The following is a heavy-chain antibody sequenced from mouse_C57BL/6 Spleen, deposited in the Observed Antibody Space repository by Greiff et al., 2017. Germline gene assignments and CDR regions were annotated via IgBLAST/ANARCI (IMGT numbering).Heavy chain of an antibody. CDR2: IYPGSGST. V-gene: IGHV1-55*01. J-gene: IGHJ4*01. CDR1: GYTFTSYW. CDR3: ARGGNYEDYAMDY. D-gene: IGHD2-1*01. Sequence: QVQLQQPGAELVKPGASVTMSCKASGYTFTSYWITWVKPRPGQGLEWIGDIYPGSGSTNYNGKFKSKATLTVDTSSSPAYMQLSSLTSEDSAVYYCARGGNYEDYAMDYWGQGTSVTVSS.